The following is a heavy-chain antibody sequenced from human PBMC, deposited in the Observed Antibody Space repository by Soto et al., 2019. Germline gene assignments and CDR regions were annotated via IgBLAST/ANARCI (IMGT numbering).Heavy chain of an antibody. CDR3: ARVNSPYSERGLDY. V-gene: IGHV4-30-4*01. CDR2: IYYSGST. D-gene: IGHD1-26*01. J-gene: IGHJ4*02. Sequence: SETLSLTCTVSGGSISSGDYYWSWIRQPPGKGLEWIGYIYYSGSTYYNPSLKSRVTISVDTSKNQFSLKLSSVTAADTAVYYCARVNSPYSERGLDYWGQGTLVTVSS. CDR1: GGSISSGDYY.